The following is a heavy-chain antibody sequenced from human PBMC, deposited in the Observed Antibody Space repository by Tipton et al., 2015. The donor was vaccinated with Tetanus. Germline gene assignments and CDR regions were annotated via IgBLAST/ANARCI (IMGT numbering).Heavy chain of an antibody. J-gene: IGHJ6*02. CDR3: ARGRRCSGGSCYQYYYGMDV. D-gene: IGHD2-15*01. V-gene: IGHV4-31*03. Sequence: TLSLTCTVSGGSISSGGYYWSWIRQHPGKGLEWIGYIYCSGSTYYNPSLKSRVTISVDTSKYQFSLKLSSVTAADTAVYYCARGRRCSGGSCYQYYYGMDVWGQGTTVTVSS. CDR1: GGSISSGGYY. CDR2: IYCSGST.